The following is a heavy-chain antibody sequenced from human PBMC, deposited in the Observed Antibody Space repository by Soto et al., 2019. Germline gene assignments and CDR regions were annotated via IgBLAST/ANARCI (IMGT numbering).Heavy chain of an antibody. CDR3: AIHGLMLPGYDYYRDC. J-gene: IGHJ6*03. V-gene: IGHV4-39*01. CDR1: GCSISSSSYY. CDR2: IYYSGST. Sequence: PSETLSLTCTVSGCSISSSSYYWCWILQPPGKGLEWIGSIYYSGSTYYNPSLKSRVTISVDTSKNQFSLKLSSVTAADTAVYYCAIHGLMLPGYDYYRDCSGK. D-gene: IGHD3-16*01.